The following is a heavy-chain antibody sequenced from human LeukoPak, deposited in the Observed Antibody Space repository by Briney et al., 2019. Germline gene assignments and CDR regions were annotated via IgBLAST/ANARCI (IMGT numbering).Heavy chain of an antibody. CDR3: AKLPYGSGSYPLDY. D-gene: IGHD3-10*01. CDR1: GLTSSNYA. V-gene: IGHV3-23*01. CDR2: ISDNGGTT. J-gene: IGHJ4*02. Sequence: PGGSLRLSCAASGLTSSNYAMSWVRQAPGKGLEWVSTISDNGGTTYYADSVKGRFTSSRDSSKNTLYLQMNSLRADDTAVYYCAKLPYGSGSYPLDYWGQGILVTVSS.